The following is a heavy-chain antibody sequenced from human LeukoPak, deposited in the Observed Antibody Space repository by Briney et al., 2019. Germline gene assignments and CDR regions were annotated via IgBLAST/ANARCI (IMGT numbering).Heavy chain of an antibody. CDR1: GGSISSHY. CDR3: ARVTVAAGTFDFDY. Sequence: SETLSLTCTVSGGSISSHYWSWIRQSPGKGLEWIGYIYYSGSTNYNPSLKSRVTISVDTSKNQFSLKLSSVTAADTAVYYCARVTVAAGTFDFDYWGQGTLVTVSS. D-gene: IGHD6-13*01. J-gene: IGHJ4*02. CDR2: IYYSGST. V-gene: IGHV4-59*11.